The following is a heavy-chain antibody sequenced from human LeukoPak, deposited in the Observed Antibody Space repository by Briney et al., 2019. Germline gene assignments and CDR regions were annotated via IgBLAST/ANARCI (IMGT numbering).Heavy chain of an antibody. CDR2: IRSKAYGGTI. CDR1: GFTFGDYA. CDR3: TRGSGYFPGNLGWFDF. Sequence: QSGGSLRLSCTASGFTFGDYAMSWVRQAPGKGLEWVGFIRSKAYGGTIEYAASVKGRFTISRDDSKRIAYLQMNSLKTEDTAVYYCTRGSGYFPGNLGWFDFWGQGTLVTVSS. V-gene: IGHV3-49*04. J-gene: IGHJ4*02. D-gene: IGHD3-3*01.